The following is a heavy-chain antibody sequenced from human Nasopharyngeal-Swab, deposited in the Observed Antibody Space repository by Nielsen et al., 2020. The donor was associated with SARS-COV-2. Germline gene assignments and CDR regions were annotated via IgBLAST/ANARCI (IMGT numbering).Heavy chain of an antibody. CDR2: ISYDGSNK. Sequence: GESLKISCAASGFTFSSYAMHWVRQAPGKGLEWVAVISYDGSNKYYADSVKGRFTISRDNSKNTLYLQMNSLRAEDTAVYYCAKDYYDSSGYYFAYWGQGTLVTVSS. J-gene: IGHJ4*02. CDR3: AKDYYDSSGYYFAY. V-gene: IGHV3-30*04. D-gene: IGHD3-22*01. CDR1: GFTFSSYA.